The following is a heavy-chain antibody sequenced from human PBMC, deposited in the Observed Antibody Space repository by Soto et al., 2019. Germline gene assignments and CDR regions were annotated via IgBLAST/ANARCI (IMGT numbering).Heavy chain of an antibody. CDR1: GFTFSSYA. V-gene: IGHV3-23*01. Sequence: GGSLRLSCAASGFTFSSYAMSWVRQAPGKGLEWVSAISGSGGSTYYADSVKGRFTISRDNSKNTLYLQMNSLRAEDTAVYYCAKDRRGSSSYYYGMDVWGQGTTVTVSS. CDR3: AKDRRGSSSYYYGMDV. J-gene: IGHJ6*02. D-gene: IGHD6-6*01. CDR2: ISGSGGST.